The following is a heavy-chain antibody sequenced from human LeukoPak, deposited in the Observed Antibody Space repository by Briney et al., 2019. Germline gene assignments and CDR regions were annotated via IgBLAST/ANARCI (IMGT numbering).Heavy chain of an antibody. CDR3: ARQRTERITMVRGVIVDY. Sequence: GESLKISCQGSGYRFTSYWIGWVRPVPGKGVEWVGIIYPGDSDTRYSPSFQGQVTISADKSISTAYLQWSSLKASDTAMYYCARQRTERITMVRGVIVDYWGQGTLVTVSS. D-gene: IGHD3-10*01. V-gene: IGHV5-51*01. J-gene: IGHJ4*02. CDR1: GYRFTSYW. CDR2: IYPGDSDT.